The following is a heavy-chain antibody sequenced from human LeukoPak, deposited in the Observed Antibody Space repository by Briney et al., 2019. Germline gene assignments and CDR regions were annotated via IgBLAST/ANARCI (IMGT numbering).Heavy chain of an antibody. CDR3: AKEAAMTTVTTHNAFDI. D-gene: IGHD4-17*01. Sequence: PGGSLRLSCAASGFTFSSYAMSWVRQAPGKGLEWVSAISGSGGSTYYADSVKGRFTISRDNSKNTLYLQMNSLRAEDTAVYYCAKEAAMTTVTTHNAFDIWGQGTMVTVSS. V-gene: IGHV3-23*01. CDR2: ISGSGGST. CDR1: GFTFSSYA. J-gene: IGHJ3*02.